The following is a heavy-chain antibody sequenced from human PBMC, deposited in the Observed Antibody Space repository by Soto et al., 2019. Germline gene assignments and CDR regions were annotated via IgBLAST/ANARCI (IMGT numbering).Heavy chain of an antibody. V-gene: IGHV3-66*01. Sequence: GGSLRLSCAASGFTVSSNYMSWVRQAPGKGLEWVSVIYSGGSTYYADSVKGRFTISRDNSKNTLYLQMNSLRAEDTAVYYCARVDGQAIYYFDYWGQGTLVTGSS. J-gene: IGHJ4*02. CDR2: IYSGGST. CDR3: ARVDGQAIYYFDY. CDR1: GFTVSSNY. D-gene: IGHD2-2*01.